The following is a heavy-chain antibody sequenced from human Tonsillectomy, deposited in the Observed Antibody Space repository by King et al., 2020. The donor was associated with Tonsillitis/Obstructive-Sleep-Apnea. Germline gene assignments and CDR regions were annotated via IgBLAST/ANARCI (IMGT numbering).Heavy chain of an antibody. CDR3: ARQGGWYNHDDY. CDR1: GGSISSSSYY. V-gene: IGHV4-39*01. CDR2: IYYSGST. Sequence: QLQESGPGLVKPSETLSLTCTVSGGSISSSSYYWGWIRQPPGKGLEWIGSIYYSGSTYYNPSLKSRVTISVDTSKNQFSLKLSSVTAADTAVYYCARQGGWYNHDDYWGQGTLVTVSS. J-gene: IGHJ4*02. D-gene: IGHD6-19*01.